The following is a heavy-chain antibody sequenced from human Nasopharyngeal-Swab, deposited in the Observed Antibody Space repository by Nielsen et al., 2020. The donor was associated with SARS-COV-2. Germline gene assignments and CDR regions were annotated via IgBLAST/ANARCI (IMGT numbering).Heavy chain of an antibody. J-gene: IGHJ6*02. D-gene: IGHD5-12*01. Sequence: GGSLRLSCTGSGYSFTSYWIAWVRQMPGQGLEWMGIIYPRDSDTRYSQSFQGQVTISADKSISTAYLQWSSLKASDTAMYYCVRPEGVATSFKYYFQYGMDVWGQGTMVTVPS. V-gene: IGHV5-51*01. CDR3: VRPEGVATSFKYYFQYGMDV. CDR2: IYPRDSDT. CDR1: GYSFTSYW.